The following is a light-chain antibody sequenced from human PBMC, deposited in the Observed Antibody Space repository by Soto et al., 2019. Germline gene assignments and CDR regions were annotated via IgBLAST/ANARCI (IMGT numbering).Light chain of an antibody. V-gene: IGKV1-17*03. Sequence: DIPMTQSPSFVSASVGDRVTITCRASQVVANFLAWFQQKPGEAPRRLIYTATGLQSGVPSRFSGSASGTYFTLTISGLQAEDSATSYCLQHAAYPLTFGGGTRIEIK. CDR3: LQHAAYPLT. CDR1: QVVANF. J-gene: IGKJ4*01. CDR2: TAT.